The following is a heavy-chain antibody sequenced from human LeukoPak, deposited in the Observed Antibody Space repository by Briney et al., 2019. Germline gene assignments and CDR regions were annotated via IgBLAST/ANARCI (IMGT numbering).Heavy chain of an antibody. Sequence: GGSLRLSCAASGFTFSSYAMSWVRQAPGKGLEWVANIKQDGSEKYYVDSVKGRFTISRDNAKNSLYLQMNSLRAEDTAVYYCARDDPSWFDPWGQGTLVTVSS. CDR1: GFTFSSYA. J-gene: IGHJ5*02. CDR3: ARDDPSWFDP. CDR2: IKQDGSEK. V-gene: IGHV3-7*01.